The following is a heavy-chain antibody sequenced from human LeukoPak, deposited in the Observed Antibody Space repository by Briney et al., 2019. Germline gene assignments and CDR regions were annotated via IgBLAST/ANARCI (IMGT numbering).Heavy chain of an antibody. CDR3: SGRDDSRNQWPY. CDR2: IDPDGSHK. CDR1: GFTFTRFW. Sequence: GGSLRLSCGASGFTFTRFWMNWVRQAPGRGLEWVANIDPDGSHKYYVDSVKGRFTISIDNAKNSLYLQMTSLRAEARDVYYCSGRDDSRNQWPYWGQGTLVSVSS. J-gene: IGHJ4*02. V-gene: IGHV3-7*01. D-gene: IGHD4-11*01.